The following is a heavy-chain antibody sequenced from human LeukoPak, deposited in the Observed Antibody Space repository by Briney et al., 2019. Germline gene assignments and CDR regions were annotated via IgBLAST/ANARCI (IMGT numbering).Heavy chain of an antibody. V-gene: IGHV3-33*08. CDR1: GFTFSSHG. CDR3: ARDKSTSCYYFGY. CDR2: IWYDGSYE. D-gene: IGHD2-2*01. J-gene: IGHJ4*02. Sequence: GGSLRLSCEASGFTFSSHGMHWVRQAPGKGLEWVAVIWYDGSYEYYADSVKGRFTISRDNSNSTLYLQMNSLRAEDTAVYYCARDKSTSCYYFGYWGQGALVTVSS.